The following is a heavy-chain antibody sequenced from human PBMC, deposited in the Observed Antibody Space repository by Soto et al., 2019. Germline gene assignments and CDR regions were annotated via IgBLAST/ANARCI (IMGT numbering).Heavy chain of an antibody. J-gene: IGHJ6*02. Sequence: PGGSLRLSCAASGFTFSSYGMHWVRQAPGKGLEWVAVIWYDGSNKYYADSVKGRFTISRDNSKNTLYLQMNSLRAEDTAVYYCARDRLSRIAVAGPQFKGYYYGMDVWGQGTTVTVSS. CDR2: IWYDGSNK. CDR3: ARDRLSRIAVAGPQFKGYYYGMDV. D-gene: IGHD6-19*01. CDR1: GFTFSSYG. V-gene: IGHV3-33*01.